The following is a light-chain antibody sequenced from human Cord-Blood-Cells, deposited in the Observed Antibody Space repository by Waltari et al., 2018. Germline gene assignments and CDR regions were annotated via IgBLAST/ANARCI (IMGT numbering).Light chain of an antibody. J-gene: IGKJ5*01. Sequence: EIVLTQSPGTLSLSPGERATLSCRASQSVSSSYLAWDQQKPGQAPRLLIYGASSRATGIPDRFSGSGSGTDFTLTISRLGPEDFAVYYCQQYGSSFGQGTRLEIK. V-gene: IGKV3-20*01. CDR3: QQYGSS. CDR2: GAS. CDR1: QSVSSSY.